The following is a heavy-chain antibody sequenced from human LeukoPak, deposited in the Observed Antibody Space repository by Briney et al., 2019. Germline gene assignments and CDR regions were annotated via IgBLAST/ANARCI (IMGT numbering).Heavy chain of an antibody. D-gene: IGHD6-19*01. CDR3: ARILYSSNIDY. CDR1: SGSLSSSY. V-gene: IGHV4-4*07. Sequence: SETLSLTCTLSSGSLSSSYWSWIRQPAGKGLEWIGRIYTSGSTNYNPSLKSRVTMSVDTSKNQFSLRLSSVTAADTAVYYCARILYSSNIDYWGQGTLVTVSS. J-gene: IGHJ4*02. CDR2: IYTSGST.